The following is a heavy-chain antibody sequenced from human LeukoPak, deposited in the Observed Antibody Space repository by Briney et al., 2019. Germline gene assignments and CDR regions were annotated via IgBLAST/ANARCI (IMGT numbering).Heavy chain of an antibody. CDR3: AKEPREYCSSTSCPNWIDP. V-gene: IGHV3-23*01. CDR2: ISGSGGTT. D-gene: IGHD2-2*01. J-gene: IGHJ5*02. CDR1: GFTFSSYA. Sequence: GGSLRLSCAASGFTFSSYAMSWVRQAPGKGLEWVSAISGSGGTTYYADSVKGRFTISRDNSKNTPYLQMSSLRAEDTAVYYCAKEPREYCSSTSCPNWIDPWGQGTLVTVSS.